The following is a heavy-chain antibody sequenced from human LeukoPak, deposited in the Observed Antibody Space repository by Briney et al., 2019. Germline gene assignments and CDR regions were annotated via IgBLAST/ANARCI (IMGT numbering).Heavy chain of an antibody. Sequence: SETLSLTCTVSGGSVSSGSYDCNWIRQPPGKGLEWIGCIDYSGSTYYNPSLKSRVTVSADTSKNQFSLKLTSVTAADTAVYYCARRWYHAYCDYWGQGSLVTVSS. J-gene: IGHJ4*02. CDR2: IDYSGST. V-gene: IGHV4-61*01. CDR3: ARRWYHAYCDY. D-gene: IGHD2-15*01. CDR1: GGSVSSGSYD.